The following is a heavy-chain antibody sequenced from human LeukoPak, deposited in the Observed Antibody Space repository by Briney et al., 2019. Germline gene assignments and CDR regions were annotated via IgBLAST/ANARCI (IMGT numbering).Heavy chain of an antibody. Sequence: PSETLSLTCTVSGGSISSYYWSWIRQPAGKGLEWIGRIYTSGSTNYNPSLKSRVTMSVDTSKNQFSLKLSSVTAADTAVYYCAREDSSGYSNWFDPWGQGTLVTVSS. D-gene: IGHD3-22*01. CDR1: GGSISSYY. CDR2: IYTSGST. J-gene: IGHJ5*02. CDR3: AREDSSGYSNWFDP. V-gene: IGHV4-4*07.